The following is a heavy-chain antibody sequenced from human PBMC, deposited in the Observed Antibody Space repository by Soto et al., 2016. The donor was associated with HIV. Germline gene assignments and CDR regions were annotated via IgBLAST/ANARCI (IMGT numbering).Heavy chain of an antibody. CDR2: IYSGGST. V-gene: IGHV3-53*02. CDR1: GFTISFNY. Sequence: EVQLVETGGGLIQPGGSLRLSCAASGFTISFNYMSWVRQAPGKGLEWVSVIYSGGSTYYADSVKGRFTISRDNSKNTLYLQMNSLRAEDTAVYYCARGPYSSSWYGMDVVGQRDHGSPSPQ. J-gene: IGHJ6*04. D-gene: IGHD6-13*01. CDR3: ARGPYSSSWYGMDV.